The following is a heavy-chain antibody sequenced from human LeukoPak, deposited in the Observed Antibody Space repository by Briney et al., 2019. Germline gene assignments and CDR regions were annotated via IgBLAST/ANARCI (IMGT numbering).Heavy chain of an antibody. Sequence: SETLSLTCTVSGGSISSYYWSWIRQHPGKGLEWIGYIYYSGSTYYNPSLKSRVTISVDTSKNQFSLKLSSVTAADTAVYYCARGFESSGWKYYYYYYGMDVWGQGTTVTVSS. D-gene: IGHD6-19*01. CDR1: GGSISSYY. J-gene: IGHJ6*02. CDR2: IYYSGST. CDR3: ARGFESSGWKYYYYYYGMDV. V-gene: IGHV4-59*06.